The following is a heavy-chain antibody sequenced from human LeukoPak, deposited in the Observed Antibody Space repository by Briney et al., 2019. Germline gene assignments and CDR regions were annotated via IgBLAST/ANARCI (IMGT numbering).Heavy chain of an antibody. D-gene: IGHD3-10*01. V-gene: IGHV4-31*03. CDR3: AREQGSGYNWFDP. CDR2: IYYSGST. CDR1: GGSISSGGYY. Sequence: SETLSLTCTVSGGSISSGGYYWSWIRQHPGKGLEWIGYIYYSGSTYYNPSLKSRVTISVDTSKNQFSLKLSSVTAADTAVYYCAREQGSGYNWFDPWGQGTLVTVSS. J-gene: IGHJ5*02.